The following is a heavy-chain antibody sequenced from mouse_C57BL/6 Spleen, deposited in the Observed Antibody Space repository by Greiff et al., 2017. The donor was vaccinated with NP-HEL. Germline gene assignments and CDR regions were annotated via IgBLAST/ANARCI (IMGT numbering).Heavy chain of an antibody. D-gene: IGHD2-5*01. CDR2: IRSKSNNYAT. CDR3: VRSYSNYDYYFDY. V-gene: IGHV10-1*01. Sequence: EVQVVESGGGLVQPKGSLKLSCAASGFSFNTYAMNWVRQAPGKGLEWVARIRSKSNNYATYYADSVKDRFTISRDDSESMLYLQMNNLKTEDTAMYYCVRSYSNYDYYFDYWGQGTTLTVSS. J-gene: IGHJ2*01. CDR1: GFSFNTYA.